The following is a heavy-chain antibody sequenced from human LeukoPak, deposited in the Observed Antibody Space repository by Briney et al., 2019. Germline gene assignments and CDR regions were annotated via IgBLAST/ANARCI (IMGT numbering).Heavy chain of an antibody. Sequence: SSETLSLTCTVSGGSISSYYWSWIRQPPGKGLEWIGYIYYSGSTNYNPSLKSRVTISVDTSKNQFSLKLSSVTAADTAVYYCARPTVYGYDAFDIWGQGTMVTVYS. D-gene: IGHD5/OR15-5a*01. V-gene: IGHV4-59*01. J-gene: IGHJ3*02. CDR2: IYYSGST. CDR1: GGSISSYY. CDR3: ARPTVYGYDAFDI.